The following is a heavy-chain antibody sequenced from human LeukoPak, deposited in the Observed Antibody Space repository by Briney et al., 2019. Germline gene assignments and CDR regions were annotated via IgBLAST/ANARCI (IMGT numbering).Heavy chain of an antibody. Sequence: GGSLRLSCATSGLTVSSNYMSWVRQAPGKGLEWVSVIYSGGSTNYAGSVKGRFTISRDNSKNTLHLQMNSLRGEDTAVYYCARTGSGNYAINSYYGMDVWGQGTTVTVSS. V-gene: IGHV3-53*01. CDR1: GLTVSSNY. D-gene: IGHD3-10*01. CDR2: IYSGGST. J-gene: IGHJ6*02. CDR3: ARTGSGNYAINSYYGMDV.